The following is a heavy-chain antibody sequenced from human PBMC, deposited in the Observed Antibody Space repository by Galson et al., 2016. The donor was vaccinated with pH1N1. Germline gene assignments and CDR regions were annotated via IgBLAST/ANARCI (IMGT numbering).Heavy chain of an antibody. V-gene: IGHV1-69*10. Sequence: SVKVSCKASGGTFISHVISWVRQAPGQGLEWMGGIIPIMDMANYAQKFQGRVTTTVDKSTRTAYMDLSSLRSEDTAVYFCATVSGYCSGGRCYYAFDIWGQGTMVTVSS. CDR1: GGTFISHV. D-gene: IGHD2-15*01. J-gene: IGHJ3*02. CDR2: IIPIMDMA. CDR3: ATVSGYCSGGRCYYAFDI.